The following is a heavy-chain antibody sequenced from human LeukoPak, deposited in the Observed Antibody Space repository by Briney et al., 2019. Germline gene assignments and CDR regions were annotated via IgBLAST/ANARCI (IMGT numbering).Heavy chain of an antibody. J-gene: IGHJ4*02. CDR2: IYISGST. CDR1: GASINSHY. Sequence: SETLSLTCSVSGASINSHYWTWIRQPAGKGLEWIGRIYISGSTNYSPSLKGRVTMSVDTSKNQFSLNLISVTAADTAVYYCARALDPLTGTYYFDYWGQGTLVTVSS. V-gene: IGHV4-4*07. CDR3: ARALDPLTGTYYFDY.